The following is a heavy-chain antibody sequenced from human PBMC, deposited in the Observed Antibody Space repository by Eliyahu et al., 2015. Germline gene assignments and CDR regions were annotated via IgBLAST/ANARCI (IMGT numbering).Heavy chain of an antibody. CDR3: ARGHRPNWNYVPSDY. J-gene: IGHJ4*02. CDR1: GYTFXSYD. D-gene: IGHD1-7*01. Sequence: QVQLVQSGXEVKKPGASVKXSCKASGYTFXSYDINXVRQATGQGLEWMGWMNPNSGNTGYAQKFQGRVTMTRNTSISTAYMELSSLRSEDTAVYYCARGHRPNWNYVPSDYWGQGTLVTVSS. V-gene: IGHV1-8*01. CDR2: MNPNSGNT.